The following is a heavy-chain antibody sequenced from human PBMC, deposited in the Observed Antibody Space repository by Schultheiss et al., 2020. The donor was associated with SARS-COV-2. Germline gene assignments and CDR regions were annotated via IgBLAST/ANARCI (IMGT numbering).Heavy chain of an antibody. CDR2: IYHSGST. J-gene: IGHJ4*02. V-gene: IGHV4-34*01. CDR3: ASRRLRLGELSLYGNDY. CDR1: GGSFSGYS. D-gene: IGHD3-16*02. Sequence: SETLSLTCALYGGSFSGYSWTWIRQPPGKGLEWIGSIYHSGSTYYNPSLKSRVTISVDTSKNQFSLKLSSVTAADTAVYYCASRRLRLGELSLYGNDYWGQGTLVTVSS.